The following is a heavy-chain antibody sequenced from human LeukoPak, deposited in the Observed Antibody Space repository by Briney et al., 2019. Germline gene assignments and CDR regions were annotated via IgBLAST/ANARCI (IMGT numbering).Heavy chain of an antibody. Sequence: SETLSLTCAVYGGSFSGYYWSWIRQPPGKGLEWIGEINHSGSTNYNPSLKSRVTISVDTSKNQFSLKLSSVTAADTAVYYCARLGAWIQLSQGYLDLWGRGTLVTASS. J-gene: IGHJ2*01. CDR1: GGSFSGYY. CDR2: INHSGST. V-gene: IGHV4-34*01. CDR3: ARLGAWIQLSQGYLDL. D-gene: IGHD5-18*01.